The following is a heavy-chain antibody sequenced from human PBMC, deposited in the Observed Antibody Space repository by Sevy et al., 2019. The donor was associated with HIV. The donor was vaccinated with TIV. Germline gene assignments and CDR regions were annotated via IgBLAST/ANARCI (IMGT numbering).Heavy chain of an antibody. J-gene: IGHJ6*03. CDR1: GFTFGDYA. CDR3: TRGPRRSGYDPSYFYYMDV. V-gene: IGHV3-49*03. D-gene: IGHD3-3*01. Sequence: GGSLRLSCTASGFTFGDYAMSWFRQAPGKGLEWVGFIRSKAYGGTTENAASVKGRFTISRDDSKSMAYLQMNGLKTEDTAAYYCTRGPRRSGYDPSYFYYMDVWGKGTTVTVSS. CDR2: IRSKAYGGTT.